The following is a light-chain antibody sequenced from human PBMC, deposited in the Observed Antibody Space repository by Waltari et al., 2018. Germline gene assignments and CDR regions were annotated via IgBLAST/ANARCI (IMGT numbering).Light chain of an antibody. CDR3: SMYMGSGIWV. CDR2: KGN. Sequence: QTVLTQEPSLSVSPGGTVTLTCALSSGSLSSTSYATWYHQTPGQAPRTLAYKGNGRSSGVPDRFSGSILGNKAALTITGAQADDESDYYCSMYMGSGIWVFGGGTKLTVL. CDR1: SGSLSSTSY. J-gene: IGLJ3*02. V-gene: IGLV8-61*01.